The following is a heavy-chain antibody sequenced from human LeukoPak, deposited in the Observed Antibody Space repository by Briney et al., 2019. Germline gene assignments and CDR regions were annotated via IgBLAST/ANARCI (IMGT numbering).Heavy chain of an antibody. J-gene: IGHJ4*02. Sequence: PGGSLRLSCAASGFTFGNAWMSWVRQAPGKGLEWVGRIKSKTDGGTTDYAAPVKGRFTISRDDSKNTLYLQMNSLKTEDTAVYYCTTDRSYYDSSGYQEYYFDYWGQGTLVTVSS. D-gene: IGHD3-22*01. CDR2: IKSKTDGGTT. V-gene: IGHV3-15*01. CDR1: GFTFGNAW. CDR3: TTDRSYYDSSGYQEYYFDY.